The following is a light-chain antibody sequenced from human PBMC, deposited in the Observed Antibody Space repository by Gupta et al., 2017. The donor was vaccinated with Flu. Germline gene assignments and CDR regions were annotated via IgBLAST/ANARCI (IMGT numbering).Light chain of an antibody. CDR1: SGSVCTNYY. V-gene: IGLV8-61*01. CDR3: VQYMGSGIWV. J-gene: IGLJ3*02. Sequence: TVTITCGLSSGSVCTNYYPSWYQQTPDQAPRMLIYSTNTRSSGVSGRFSASILGNTAAPTITVAQEDEESDYYCVQYMGSGIWVFGGGTKLTVL. CDR2: STN.